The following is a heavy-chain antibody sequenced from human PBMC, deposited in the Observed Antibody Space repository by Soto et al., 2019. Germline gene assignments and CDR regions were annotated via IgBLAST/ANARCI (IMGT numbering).Heavy chain of an antibody. CDR2: ISGSGGTT. V-gene: IGHV3-23*01. Sequence: EVQLLESGGGLVQPGGSLRLSCAASGFTLSSYAMSWVRQAPGKGLEWVSAISGSGGTTYYADSVKGRFTISRDTSKKLLYLQMSRLRAEDTAVYYCEKVESYYYDSSGYYSSAPLWGQGTLVTVSS. J-gene: IGHJ4*02. D-gene: IGHD3-22*01. CDR1: GFTLSSYA. CDR3: EKVESYYYDSSGYYSSAPL.